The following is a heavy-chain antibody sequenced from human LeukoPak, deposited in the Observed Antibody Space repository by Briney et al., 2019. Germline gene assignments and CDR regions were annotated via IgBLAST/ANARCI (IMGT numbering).Heavy chain of an antibody. D-gene: IGHD1-7*01. CDR2: ISYDGSNK. J-gene: IGHJ4*02. CDR3: AKGLELGN. V-gene: IGHV3-30*18. Sequence: GGSLRLSCAASGFTFSDAWMNWVRQAPGKGLEWVAVISYDGSNKYYADSVKGRFTISRDNSKNTLYLQMNSLRAEDTAVYYCAKGLELGNWGQGTLVTVSS. CDR1: GFTFSDAW.